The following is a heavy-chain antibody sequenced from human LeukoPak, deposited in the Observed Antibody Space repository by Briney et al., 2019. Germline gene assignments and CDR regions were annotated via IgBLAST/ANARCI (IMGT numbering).Heavy chain of an antibody. CDR2: TSSSSTI. Sequence: GGSLRLSCAVSGFTFSNYSMNWVRQAPGKGLEWVSYTSSSSTIYYADSVKGRFTISRDNAKNSLYLQMNSLRAEDTAVYYCATDPPSTVITPYYFDYWGQGTLVTVSS. CDR1: GFTFSNYS. J-gene: IGHJ4*02. V-gene: IGHV3-48*04. D-gene: IGHD4-23*01. CDR3: ATDPPSTVITPYYFDY.